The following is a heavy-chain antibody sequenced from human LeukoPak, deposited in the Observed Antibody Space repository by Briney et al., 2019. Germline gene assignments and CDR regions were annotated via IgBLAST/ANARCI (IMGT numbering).Heavy chain of an antibody. CDR1: GGSISSYY. Sequence: SETLSLTCTVSGGSISSYYWSWIRQPPGKGLEWIGYIYYSGSTNYNPSLKSRVTISVDTSKNQFSLKLSSVTAADTAVYYCARERAGSSWREGWFDPWGQGTLVTVSS. D-gene: IGHD6-13*01. CDR3: ARERAGSSWREGWFDP. CDR2: IYYSGST. J-gene: IGHJ5*02. V-gene: IGHV4-59*01.